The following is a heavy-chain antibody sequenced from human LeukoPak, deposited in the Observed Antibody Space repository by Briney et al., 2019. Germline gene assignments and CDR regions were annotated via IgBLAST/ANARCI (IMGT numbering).Heavy chain of an antibody. CDR3: ARVPRRGRYFDWLSMGAFDI. D-gene: IGHD3-9*01. J-gene: IGHJ3*02. Sequence: PGGSLRLSCAASGFTFSSYSMNWVRQAPGKGLEWVSSISSSSSYIYYADSVKGRFTISRDNSKNTLYLQMNSLRAEDTAVYYCARVPRRGRYFDWLSMGAFDIWGQGTMVTVSS. CDR1: GFTFSSYS. V-gene: IGHV3-21*01. CDR2: ISSSSSYI.